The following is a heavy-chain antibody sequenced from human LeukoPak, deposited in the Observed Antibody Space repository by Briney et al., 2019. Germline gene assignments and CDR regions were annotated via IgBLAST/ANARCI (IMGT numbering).Heavy chain of an antibody. CDR3: ASLLEYYYDSSGYSGGYYYMDV. V-gene: IGHV3-48*01. J-gene: IGHJ6*03. CDR2: ISSRSSPI. CDR1: GFIFSSYN. D-gene: IGHD3-22*01. Sequence: GGSLRLSCAASGFIFSSYNMDWVRQAPGKGLEWVSYISSRSSPIYYADSVKGRFTISRDNSKNTLYLQMNSLRAEDTAVYYCASLLEYYYDSSGYSGGYYYMDVWGKGTAVTISS.